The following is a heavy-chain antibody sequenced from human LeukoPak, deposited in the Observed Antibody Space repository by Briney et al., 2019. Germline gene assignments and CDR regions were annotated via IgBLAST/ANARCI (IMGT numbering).Heavy chain of an antibody. CDR3: ARARGEDYGDYVTLYFDF. CDR1: GFTFSSYE. J-gene: IGHJ4*02. D-gene: IGHD4-17*01. CDR2: ISSSGSTI. Sequence: PGGSLRLSCAASGFTFSSYEMNWVRQAPGKGLEWVSYISSSGSTIFYPDSVKGRFTISRDNAKNSLYLQMNSLRAEDTAVYYCARARGEDYGDYVTLYFDFWGQGTLVTVSS. V-gene: IGHV3-48*03.